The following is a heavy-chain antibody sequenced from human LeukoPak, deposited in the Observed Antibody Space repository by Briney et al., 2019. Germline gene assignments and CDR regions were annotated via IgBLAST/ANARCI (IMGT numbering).Heavy chain of an antibody. V-gene: IGHV4-31*03. Sequence: SETLSLTCNVSGVSVSDGRYYWTWIRQHPGKGLGWIGYKYYSGSAKYNPSLKSRLTISINTSKNQFSLQLSSVTAADTATYYCATPYCSGISGLHVFNMWGQGTRVTVSS. J-gene: IGHJ3*02. CDR3: ATPYCSGISGLHVFNM. D-gene: IGHD2-15*01. CDR1: GVSVSDGRYY. CDR2: KYYSGSA.